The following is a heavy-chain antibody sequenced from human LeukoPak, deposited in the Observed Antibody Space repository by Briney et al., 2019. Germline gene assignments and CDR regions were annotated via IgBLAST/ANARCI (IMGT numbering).Heavy chain of an antibody. V-gene: IGHV4-4*07. CDR2: IYTSGST. J-gene: IGHJ5*02. Sequence: SETLSLTCTVSGGSINTYYWSWIRQPAGKGLEYIGRIYTSGSTNYNPSLESRVTMSVDTSKNQFSLKLSSVTAADTAVYYCARAILRRIVGWAPFELSNWFDPWGQGTLVTVSS. CDR1: GGSINTYY. D-gene: IGHD2-21*01. CDR3: ARAILRRIVGWAPFELSNWFDP.